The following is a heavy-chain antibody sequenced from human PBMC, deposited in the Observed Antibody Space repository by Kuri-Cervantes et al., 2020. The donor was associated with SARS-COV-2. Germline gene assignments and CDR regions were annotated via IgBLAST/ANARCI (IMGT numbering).Heavy chain of an antibody. J-gene: IGHJ4*02. CDR3: ARDWALTPYDSSGYYYDPFDY. CDR1: GYTFTSYG. V-gene: IGHV1-8*02. Sequence: ASVKVSCKASGYTFTSYGINWVRQATGQGLEWMGWMNPNSGNTGYAQKFQGRVTMTRNTSISTAYMELSSLRSEDTAVYYCARDWALTPYDSSGYYYDPFDYWGQGTLVTVSS. CDR2: MNPNSGNT. D-gene: IGHD3-22*01.